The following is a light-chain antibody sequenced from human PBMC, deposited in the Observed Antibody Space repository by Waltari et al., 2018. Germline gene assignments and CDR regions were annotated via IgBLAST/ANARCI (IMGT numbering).Light chain of an antibody. J-gene: IGLJ3*02. V-gene: IGLV3-25*03. CDR2: KDT. Sequence: SYDLTQPASVSVSPGQTARITCSGDAFPNQYAYWYQKKPGQAPVLTIYKDTERPSGIPERFSGSTSGTTVTLTITGVLAEDEAQYYCQSADSSERWVFGGGTKLTVL. CDR3: QSADSSERWV. CDR1: AFPNQY.